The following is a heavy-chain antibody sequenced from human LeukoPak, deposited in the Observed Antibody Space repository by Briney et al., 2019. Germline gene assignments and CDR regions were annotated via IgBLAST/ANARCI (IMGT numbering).Heavy chain of an antibody. J-gene: IGHJ4*02. CDR1: GFTVSGNY. D-gene: IGHD6-19*01. Sequence: GGSLRLSCAASGFTVSGNYMSWVRQAPGKGLEWVSVIYSGGTTYYADSVKGRFTISRDNSKNTLHLHMNNLRAEDTAVYYCASNRGWVYFDYWGQGTLVTVSS. CDR3: ASNRGWVYFDY. CDR2: IYSGGTT. V-gene: IGHV3-66*01.